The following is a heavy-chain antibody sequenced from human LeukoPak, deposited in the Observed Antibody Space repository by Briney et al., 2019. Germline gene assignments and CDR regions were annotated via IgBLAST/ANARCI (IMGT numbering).Heavy chain of an antibody. Sequence: SETLSLTCTVSGGSISSYYWSWIRQPPGKGLEWIGYTHYSGSTSYNPSLKSRVTISVDTSKNLFSLKLTSVTAADTAVYYCARGYSGSYGRFDYWGQGTLVTVSS. CDR1: GGSISSYY. CDR3: ARGYSGSYGRFDY. V-gene: IGHV4-59*01. CDR2: THYSGST. D-gene: IGHD1-26*01. J-gene: IGHJ4*02.